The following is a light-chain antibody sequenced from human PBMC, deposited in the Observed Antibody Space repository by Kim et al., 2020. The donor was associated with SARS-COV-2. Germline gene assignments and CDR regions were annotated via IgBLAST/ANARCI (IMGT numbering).Light chain of an antibody. V-gene: IGKV3-20*01. CDR3: QQYCTLPYT. CDR1: HSFASRY. J-gene: IGKJ2*01. Sequence: SPGVRSTLSCRVSHSFASRYFAWYQLKPGQSPRLLIFCASRWAASLPDRFTGIWSGTDFTLTISSLEPEDFAMYYCQQYCTLPYTFGQWTTLEI. CDR2: CAS.